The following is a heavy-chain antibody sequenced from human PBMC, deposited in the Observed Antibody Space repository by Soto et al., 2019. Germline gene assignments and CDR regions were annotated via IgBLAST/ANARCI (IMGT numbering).Heavy chain of an antibody. CDR1: GGSFSGYY. CDR2: INHSGST. J-gene: IGHJ5*02. D-gene: IGHD3-10*01. CDR3: ARDYMVRGVMRWFDP. V-gene: IGHV4-34*01. Sequence: SETLSLTCAVYGGSFSGYYWTWIRQPPGTGLEWIGEINHSGSTNYNPSLKSRVTTSVDKSKNQFSLKLSSVTAADTAVYYCARDYMVRGVMRWFDPWGQGTLVTVSS.